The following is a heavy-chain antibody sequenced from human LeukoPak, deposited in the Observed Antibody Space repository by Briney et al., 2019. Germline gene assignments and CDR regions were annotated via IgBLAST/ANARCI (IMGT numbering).Heavy chain of an antibody. Sequence: PSETLSLTCTVSGGSISSGDYYWSWIRQPPGKGLEWIGYIYYSGSTNYNPSLKSRVTISVDTSKNQFSLKLSSVTAADTAVYYCARQGEYYDFWSGYYVRPFDYWGQGTLVTVSS. J-gene: IGHJ4*02. CDR3: ARQGEYYDFWSGYYVRPFDY. CDR1: GGSISSGDYY. V-gene: IGHV4-61*08. D-gene: IGHD3-3*01. CDR2: IYYSGST.